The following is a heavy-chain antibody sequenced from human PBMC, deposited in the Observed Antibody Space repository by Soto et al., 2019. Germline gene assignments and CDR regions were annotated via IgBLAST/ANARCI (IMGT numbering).Heavy chain of an antibody. J-gene: IGHJ4*02. CDR2: ISGSGGST. Sequence: EVQLLESGGGLVQPGESLRLSCAASGFTFSSYAMSWVRQAPGKGLEWVSAISGSGGSTYYADSVKGRFTISRDNSKNTLYMQMNSLRAEDTAVYYCAPAKGGVGTYYFDYWGQGTLVTVSS. V-gene: IGHV3-23*01. CDR1: GFTFSSYA. D-gene: IGHD2-8*01. CDR3: APAKGGVGTYYFDY.